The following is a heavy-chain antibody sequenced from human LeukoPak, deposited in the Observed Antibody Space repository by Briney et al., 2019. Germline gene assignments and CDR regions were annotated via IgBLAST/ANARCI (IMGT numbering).Heavy chain of an antibody. D-gene: IGHD6-19*01. J-gene: IGHJ4*02. CDR1: GGSISSYY. V-gene: IGHV4-59*08. CDR3: ACSSSGWFDY. CDR2: IYYSGST. Sequence: SENLSLNCTVSGGSISSYYWSWIRQPPGKGLEWIGYIYYSGSTNYNPSLKSRVTISVDTSKNQFSLKLSSVTAADTAVYYCACSSSGWFDYWGQGTLVTVSS.